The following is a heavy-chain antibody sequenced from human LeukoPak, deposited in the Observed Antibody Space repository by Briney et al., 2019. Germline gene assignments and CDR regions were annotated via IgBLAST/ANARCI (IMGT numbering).Heavy chain of an antibody. J-gene: IGHJ3*01. Sequence: ASVKASCKASGYTFISYGISWVRQVPGQGLEWMGWISANNGNTKYAQKVQGRVTMTTDTSTSTAYMELRSLRSDDTAMYYCARDPSGDVVVITGDAFDVWGQGTMVTVSS. CDR2: ISANNGNT. D-gene: IGHD3-22*01. V-gene: IGHV1-18*01. CDR3: ARDPSGDVVVITGDAFDV. CDR1: GYTFISYG.